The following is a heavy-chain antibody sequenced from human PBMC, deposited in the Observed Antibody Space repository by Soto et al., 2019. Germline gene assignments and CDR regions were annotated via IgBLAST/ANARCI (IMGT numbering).Heavy chain of an antibody. J-gene: IGHJ6*02. Sequence: SVKVSCKASGGTFSSYAISWVRQAPGQGLEWMGGIIPIFGTANYAQKFQGRVTITADESTSTAYMELSSLRSEDTAVYYCARDPYIVVVPAAIPGGGRGRRYYYYGMDVWGQGTSVTVSS. CDR3: ARDPYIVVVPAAIPGGGRGRRYYYYGMDV. CDR1: GGTFSSYA. V-gene: IGHV1-69*13. D-gene: IGHD2-2*01. CDR2: IIPIFGTA.